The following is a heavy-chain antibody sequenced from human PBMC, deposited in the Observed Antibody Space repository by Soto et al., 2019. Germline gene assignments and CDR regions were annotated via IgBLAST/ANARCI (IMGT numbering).Heavy chain of an antibody. J-gene: IGHJ5*02. V-gene: IGHV4-34*01. CDR2: INPSGST. CDR3: ARARIVVVPAARYNWFDP. CDR1: GGSINNNY. Sequence: PSETLSLTCTVSGGSINNNYWSWIRQPPGKGLEWIGEINPSGSTKYNPSLKSRVTISVDTSKNQFSLKLSSVTAADTAVYYCARARIVVVPAARYNWFDPWGQGTLVTVS. D-gene: IGHD2-2*01.